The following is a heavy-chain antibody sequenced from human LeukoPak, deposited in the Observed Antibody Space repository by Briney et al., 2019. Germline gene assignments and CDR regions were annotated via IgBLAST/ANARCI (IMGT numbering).Heavy chain of an antibody. CDR3: ARDGGGYSYGPRAPFDY. V-gene: IGHV3-7*03. CDR2: IKQDGSEK. D-gene: IGHD5-18*01. J-gene: IGHJ4*02. CDR1: GFTFSSYW. Sequence: QPGGSLRLSCAASGFTFSSYWMSWVRKAPGKGLEWVANIKQDGSEKYYVDSVKGRFTISRDNAKNSLYLQMNSLRAEDTAVYYCARDGGGYSYGPRAPFDYWGQGTLVTVSS.